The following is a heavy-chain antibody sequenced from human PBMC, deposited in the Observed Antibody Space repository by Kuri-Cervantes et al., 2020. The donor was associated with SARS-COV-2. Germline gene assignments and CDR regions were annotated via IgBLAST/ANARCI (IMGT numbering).Heavy chain of an antibody. CDR3: AKDGDPDY. Sequence: GESLKISCAASGFTFSSYAMSWVRQAPGKGLEWVSVIYGGGSSTYYADSVEGRFTISRDNSKNTLHLQMNSLRAEDTAVYYCAKDGDPDYWGQGTLVTVSS. CDR2: IYGGGSST. D-gene: IGHD2-21*01. J-gene: IGHJ4*02. V-gene: IGHV3-23*03. CDR1: GFTFSSYA.